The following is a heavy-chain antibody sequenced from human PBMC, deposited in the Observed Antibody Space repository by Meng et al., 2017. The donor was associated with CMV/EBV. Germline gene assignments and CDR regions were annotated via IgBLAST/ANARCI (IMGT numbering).Heavy chain of an antibody. J-gene: IGHJ2*01. CDR2: INHSGST. Sequence: SCSGYYWSWIRQHPGEGLGWNWEINHSGSTNYNPSLKSRVTISVDTSKNQFSLKLSSVTAADTAVYYCARGRYCSSTSCPRGYFDLWGRGTLVTVSS. CDR3: ARGRYCSSTSCPRGYFDL. D-gene: IGHD2-2*01. CDR1: SCSGYY. V-gene: IGHV4-34*01.